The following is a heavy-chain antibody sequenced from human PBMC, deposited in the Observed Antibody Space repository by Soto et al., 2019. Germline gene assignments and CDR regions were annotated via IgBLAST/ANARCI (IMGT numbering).Heavy chain of an antibody. Sequence: GGSLRLSCAASGFTFSSYSMNWVRQAPGKGLEWVSSISSSSSYVYYADSVKGRFTISRDNAKNSLYLQMNSPRAEDTAVYYCARDSTRSMSNPFDPWGQGTLVTVSS. V-gene: IGHV3-21*01. CDR2: ISSSSSYV. J-gene: IGHJ5*02. CDR3: ARDSTRSMSNPFDP. D-gene: IGHD2-2*01. CDR1: GFTFSSYS.